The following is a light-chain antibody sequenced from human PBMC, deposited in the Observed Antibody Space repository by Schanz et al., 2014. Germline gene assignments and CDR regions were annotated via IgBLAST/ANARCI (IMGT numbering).Light chain of an antibody. J-gene: IGKJ2*01. V-gene: IGKV3-20*01. CDR1: QSVRSSY. CDR3: HQYGSSPYT. CDR2: GAS. Sequence: ENVVTQSPGTLSLSPGERATLSCRASQSVRSSYLAWYQQKPGQAPRLLIYGASSRATGIPDRFSGSGSGTVFTLTISRLEPEDLAVYYCHQYGSSPYTFGQGPKLEI.